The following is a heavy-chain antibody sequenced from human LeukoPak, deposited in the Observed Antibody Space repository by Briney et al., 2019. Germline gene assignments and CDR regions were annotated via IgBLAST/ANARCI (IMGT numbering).Heavy chain of an antibody. CDR3: AGELAARGPFDY. V-gene: IGHV4-34*01. Sequence: SETLSLTCAVYGGSFSGYYWSWIRQPPGKGLEWIGEINHSGSTNYNPSLKSRVTISVDTSKNQFSLKLSSVTAADTAVYYCAGELAARGPFDYWGQGTLVTVSS. J-gene: IGHJ4*02. CDR2: INHSGST. CDR1: GGSFSGYY. D-gene: IGHD6-13*01.